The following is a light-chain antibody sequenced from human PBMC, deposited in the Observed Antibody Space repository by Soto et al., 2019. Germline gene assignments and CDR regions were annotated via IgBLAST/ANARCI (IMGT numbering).Light chain of an antibody. CDR2: EVN. J-gene: IGLJ3*02. Sequence: QSALTQPASVSGSPGQSVTISCTGTSSDVDDYEYVSWYQQYPGKAPKLLIYEVNNRPSGISNRFSGSKSGNTASLTISGLQAEDEADYYCISYASRDTLLWVFGGGTKVTVL. V-gene: IGLV2-14*01. CDR3: ISYASRDTLLWV. CDR1: SSDVDDYEY.